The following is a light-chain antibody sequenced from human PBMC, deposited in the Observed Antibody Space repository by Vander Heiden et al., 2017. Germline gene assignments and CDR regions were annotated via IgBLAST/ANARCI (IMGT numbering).Light chain of an antibody. CDR3: QQYNSYPLT. Sequence: DIQMTQSPSSLSASVGDRVTITCRASQGISNHLSWFQQKPGKATKPIIYAASRLQSGVPSNCSGRGLGTDFTLTISSLQPEDFATYYCQQYNSYPLTFGGGTKVEIK. CDR2: AAS. V-gene: IGKV1-16*02. CDR1: QGISNH. J-gene: IGKJ4*01.